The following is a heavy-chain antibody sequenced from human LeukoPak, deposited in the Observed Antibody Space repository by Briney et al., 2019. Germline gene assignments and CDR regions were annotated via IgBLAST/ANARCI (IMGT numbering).Heavy chain of an antibody. CDR2: IWYDGSNK. J-gene: IGHJ3*02. CDR1: GFTFSSYG. Sequence: GRSLRLSCAASGFTFSSYGMHWVRQAPGKGLEWVAVIWYDGSNKYYADSVKGRFTISRDNSKNTLYLQMNSLRAEDTAVYYCARGDHSSGWYDAFDIWGQGTMVTVSS. CDR3: ARGDHSSGWYDAFDI. V-gene: IGHV3-33*01. D-gene: IGHD6-19*01.